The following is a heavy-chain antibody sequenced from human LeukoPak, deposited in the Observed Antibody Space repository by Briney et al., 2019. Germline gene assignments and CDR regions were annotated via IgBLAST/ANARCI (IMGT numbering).Heavy chain of an antibody. V-gene: IGHV3-23*01. CDR1: VFTFTSYD. CDR2: FSGSGGST. D-gene: IGHD3-10*01. J-gene: IGHJ4*02. Sequence: GGPLRLSCAASVFTFTSYDMSWIRPAPGKALECVSAFSGSGGSTYYADSVKGRFTISRDDSKNTLYLQMNSLRAEDTAVYYCRIYYYGSGSYFEEFFDYWGQGTLVTVSS. CDR3: RIYYYGSGSYFEEFFDY.